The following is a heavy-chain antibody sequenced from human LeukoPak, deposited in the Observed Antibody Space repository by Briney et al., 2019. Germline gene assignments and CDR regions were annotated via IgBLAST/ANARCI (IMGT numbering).Heavy chain of an antibody. CDR1: GYSFTKYG. Sequence: ASVKVSFKASGYSFTKYGVTWVRQAPGQGLEWMGWISAYNAKTTYAQRFQGRVCMTTDASTNTAYMELRGLRFDDTAVFYCARSSAIAVAGHFDYWGQGSLVTVSS. J-gene: IGHJ4*02. V-gene: IGHV1-18*01. CDR3: ARSSAIAVAGHFDY. D-gene: IGHD6-19*01. CDR2: ISAYNAKT.